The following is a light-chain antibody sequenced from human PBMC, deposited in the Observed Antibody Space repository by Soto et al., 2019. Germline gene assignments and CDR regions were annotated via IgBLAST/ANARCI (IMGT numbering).Light chain of an antibody. CDR2: GAS. CDR3: QQYNKGPVT. J-gene: IGKJ1*01. CDR1: QSISSN. V-gene: IGKV3-15*01. Sequence: EIVITQSPATLSVSPGERATLSCRASQSISSNVAWYQQKPGQAPRLLIYGASTRTTGIPARFSGSGSGTKFTLTISSLQSEDFAVYYCQQYNKGPVTFGQGTKV.